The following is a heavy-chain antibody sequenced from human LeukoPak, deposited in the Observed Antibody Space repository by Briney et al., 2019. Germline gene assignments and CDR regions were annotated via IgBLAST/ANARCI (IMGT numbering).Heavy chain of an antibody. CDR3: TTVSTTIGEWDV. J-gene: IGHJ6*02. V-gene: IGHV3-15*01. CDR2: IKSKTDGGTT. Sequence: GGSLRPFCGGPGIHFKNPWMNWVRRASGEGAEWVGRIKSKTDGGTTDYAAPVKGRFTISRDDSKNTLYLQMNSLKTEDTAVYYCTTVSTTIGEWDVWGQGTTVTVSS. D-gene: IGHD1-1*01. CDR1: GIHFKNPW.